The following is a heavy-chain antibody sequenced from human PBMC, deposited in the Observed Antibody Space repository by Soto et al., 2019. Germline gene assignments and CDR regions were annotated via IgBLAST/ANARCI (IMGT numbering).Heavy chain of an antibody. Sequence: GGSLRLSCAASGFTFSSYWMHWVRQAPGKGLVWVSRINSDGSRTDYADSVKGRFTISRDNAKNTLDMQMNSLRAEDTAVYYCARVVSGSYGDYYGMDVWGQGSTVPVSS. CDR2: INSDGSRT. CDR1: GFTFSSYW. V-gene: IGHV3-74*01. J-gene: IGHJ6*02. CDR3: ARVVSGSYGDYYGMDV. D-gene: IGHD1-26*01.